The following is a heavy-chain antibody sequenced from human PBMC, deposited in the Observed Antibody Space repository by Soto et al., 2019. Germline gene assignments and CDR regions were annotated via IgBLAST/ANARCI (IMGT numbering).Heavy chain of an antibody. D-gene: IGHD3-10*01. CDR1: GDNVSSKSST. J-gene: IGHJ3*02. CDR2: TYFISRWHS. V-gene: IGHV6-1*01. CDR3: ARDLGLRGTFVTGEAFDI. Sequence: QVQLQQSGPGLVKPSQTLSLTCAISGDNVSSKSSTWNWIRQSPSRGLEWLGRTYFISRWHSFYTEPLTGRIAINVDTSKNQFSLQLNSVTPEAAAVYYCARDLGLRGTFVTGEAFDIWGQGTVVIVSS.